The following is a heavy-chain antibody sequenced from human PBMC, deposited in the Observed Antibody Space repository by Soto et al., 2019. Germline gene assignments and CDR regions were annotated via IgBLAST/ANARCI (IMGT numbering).Heavy chain of an antibody. V-gene: IGHV3-21*01. Sequence: ETLSLTCTVSGGSISSSSYYWGWIRQPPGKGLEWVSSISSSSSYIYYADSVKGRFTISRDNAKNSLYLQMNSLRAEDTAVYYCAKNPGYYYDSTGYHFDYWGQGTLVTVSS. D-gene: IGHD3-22*01. J-gene: IGHJ4*02. CDR3: AKNPGYYYDSTGYHFDY. CDR2: ISSSSSYI. CDR1: GGSISSSS.